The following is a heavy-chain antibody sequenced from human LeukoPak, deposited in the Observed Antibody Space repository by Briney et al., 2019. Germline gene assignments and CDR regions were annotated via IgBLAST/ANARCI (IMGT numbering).Heavy chain of an antibody. D-gene: IGHD5-18*01. CDR2: INPSGCTT. Sequence: ASVKVSCKAFGYSFTSYYMHWVRQPPGQGLAGMGIINPSGCTTSYAQRFQDRVTMTRDTSTDTDHMEVSRLRTRDTAGYFLEGVRGYSLFDYWGQGILITVS. CDR3: EGVRGYSLFDY. V-gene: IGHV1-46*01. CDR1: GYSFTSYY. J-gene: IGHJ4*02.